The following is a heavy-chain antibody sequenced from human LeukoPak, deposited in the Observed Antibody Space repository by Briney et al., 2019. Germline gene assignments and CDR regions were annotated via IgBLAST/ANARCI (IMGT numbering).Heavy chain of an antibody. V-gene: IGHV3-23*01. CDR3: AKVSVPAAIHYPYDY. J-gene: IGHJ4*02. Sequence: PEGSLRLSCAAAGFTFSNYAMSWVRQAPGKGLEWVSGISGSDGSTYYADSVKGRFTISRDNSKNTLYLQMNSLRAEDTAVYYCAKVSVPAAIHYPYDYWGQGTLVTVSS. CDR1: GFTFSNYA. D-gene: IGHD2-2*01. CDR2: ISGSDGST.